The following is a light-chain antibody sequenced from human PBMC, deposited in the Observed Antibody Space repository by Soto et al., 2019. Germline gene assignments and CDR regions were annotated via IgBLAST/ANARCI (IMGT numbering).Light chain of an antibody. Sequence: DIVLTQSPGALSLSPGERATLSCRASQTVSRSYLAWYHQKPGQAPRLLIYGASTRATGIPDRFSGSGSGTDFTLTISRLEPEDSAVYYCRQHDNLPITFGQGTRLEIK. CDR3: RQHDNLPIT. V-gene: IGKV3-20*01. CDR1: QTVSRSY. CDR2: GAS. J-gene: IGKJ5*01.